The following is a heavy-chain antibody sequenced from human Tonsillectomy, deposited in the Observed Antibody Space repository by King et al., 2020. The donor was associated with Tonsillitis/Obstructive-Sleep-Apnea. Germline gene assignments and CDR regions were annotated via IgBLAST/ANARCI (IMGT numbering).Heavy chain of an antibody. CDR3: ARGQSYNYYYMDV. CDR2: ISSGGSAI. CDR1: GFTFSDCY. V-gene: IGHV3-11*01. J-gene: IGHJ6*03. Sequence: VQLVESGGGLVKPGGSLRLSCAASGFTFSDCYMSWIRQAPGKGLEWVSYISSGGSAIFYADSMKGRFTISRDNAKNSLYLQVNSVRVEDTAVYYCARGQSYNYYYMDVWGKGTTVTVSS.